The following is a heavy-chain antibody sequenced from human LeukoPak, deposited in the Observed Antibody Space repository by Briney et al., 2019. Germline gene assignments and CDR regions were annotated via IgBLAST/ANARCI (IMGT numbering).Heavy chain of an antibody. CDR3: TKEGSANYLSFDY. Sequence: PGRSLRLSCAASGFTFSNYGMHWVRQAPGKGLEWVAVISSDRNTKYYADSVKGRFTISRDNSKNVMSLQMNSLTPEDTAVYYCTKEGSANYLSFDYWGQGTLVTVSS. CDR1: GFTFSNYG. V-gene: IGHV3-30*18. CDR2: ISSDRNTK. J-gene: IGHJ4*02. D-gene: IGHD4/OR15-4a*01.